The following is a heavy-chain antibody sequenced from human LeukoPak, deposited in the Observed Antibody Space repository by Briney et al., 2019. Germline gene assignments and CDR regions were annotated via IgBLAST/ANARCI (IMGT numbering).Heavy chain of an antibody. V-gene: IGHV3-7*03. Sequence: GGSLRLSCAASGFTFSNRWMSWVRQAPGKGLEWVANIRHDGGEKYYVGSVRGRFTISRDNTKNSLSLQMNSLRAEDTAIYYCARRIILAASGWGYGMDAWGQGTTVTVSS. CDR3: ARRIILAASGWGYGMDA. CDR2: IRHDGGEK. D-gene: IGHD6-13*01. CDR1: GFTFSNRW. J-gene: IGHJ6*02.